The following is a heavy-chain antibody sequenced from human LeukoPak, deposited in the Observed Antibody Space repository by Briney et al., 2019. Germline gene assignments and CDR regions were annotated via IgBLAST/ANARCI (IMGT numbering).Heavy chain of an antibody. J-gene: IGHJ3*02. D-gene: IGHD2-15*01. Sequence: SETLSLTCTVSGVDIYSSTYYWSWIRPPPGKGLEFIGSIYYNEATYYNPSLKSRLTISVATSTNQFSLRLNSVTAADTAVYFCARQLAAGHDAFDSWGQGTVVTVCS. CDR1: GVDIYSSTYY. V-gene: IGHV4-39*01. CDR3: ARQLAAGHDAFDS. CDR2: IYYNEAT.